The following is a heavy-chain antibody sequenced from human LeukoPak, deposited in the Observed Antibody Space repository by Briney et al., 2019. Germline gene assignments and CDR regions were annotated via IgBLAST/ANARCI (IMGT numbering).Heavy chain of an antibody. CDR1: GFTFTSYG. J-gene: IGHJ4*02. V-gene: IGHV1-18*01. D-gene: IGHD2-8*02. Sequence: ASVKVSCKASGFTFTSYGISWVRQAPGQGLEWMGWISAYNGNTNYAQKLQGRVTMTTDTTTSTAYMELRGLRSDDTAVYHCARDPGGSEEKFDCWGQGTLVTVSS. CDR3: ARDPGGSEEKFDC. CDR2: ISAYNGNT.